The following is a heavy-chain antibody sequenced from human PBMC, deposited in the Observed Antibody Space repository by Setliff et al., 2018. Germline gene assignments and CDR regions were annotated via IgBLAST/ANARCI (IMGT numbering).Heavy chain of an antibody. CDR2: TFYRSKWYY. CDR1: GDSVSNNGAA. Sequence: SQTLSLPCAISGDSVSNNGAAWNWIRQSPSGGLEWLGRTFYRSKWYYDYALSVKSRITVNPDTSKNQFSLHLNSVTPEDTAVYYCARDSELGLDALDIWGQGTMVTVSS. D-gene: IGHD7-27*01. CDR3: ARDSELGLDALDI. J-gene: IGHJ3*02. V-gene: IGHV6-1*01.